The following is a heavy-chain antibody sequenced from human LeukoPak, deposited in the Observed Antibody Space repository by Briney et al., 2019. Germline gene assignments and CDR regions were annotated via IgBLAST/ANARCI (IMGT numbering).Heavy chain of an antibody. CDR1: GFTFSSYA. D-gene: IGHD3-22*01. CDR3: AKDPTYYYDSSGYSALD. V-gene: IGHV3-23*01. J-gene: IGHJ4*02. Sequence: QPGGSLRLSCAASGFTFSSYAMSWVRQAPGKGLEWVSAISGSGDSTYYADSVKGRFTISRDNSKNTLYLQMNSLRAEDTAVYYCAKDPTYYYDSSGYSALDWGQGTLVTVSS. CDR2: ISGSGDST.